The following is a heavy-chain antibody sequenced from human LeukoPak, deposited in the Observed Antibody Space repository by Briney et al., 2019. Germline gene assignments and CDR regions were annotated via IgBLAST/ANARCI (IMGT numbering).Heavy chain of an antibody. J-gene: IGHJ6*02. Sequence: GGSLKLSCEASGFTFSTYGMHWVRQAPGKGLQSITLIPYDGSNKYYADSVKGRFTISRDNSKNTLYLQMNSLRAEDTAVYYCARYYGSGRGYYGLDVWGQGTTVTVFS. CDR2: IPYDGSNK. CDR1: GFTFSTYG. V-gene: IGHV3-30*03. D-gene: IGHD3-10*01. CDR3: ARYYGSGRGYYGLDV.